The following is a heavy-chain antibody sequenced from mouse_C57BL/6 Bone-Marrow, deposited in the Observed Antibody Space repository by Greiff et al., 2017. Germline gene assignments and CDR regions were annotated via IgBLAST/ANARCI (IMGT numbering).Heavy chain of an antibody. CDR1: GFNIKDDY. Sequence: VQLKQSGAELVRPGASVKLSCTASGFNIKDDYMHWVQQRPEQGLAWIGWIDPENGDTEYASKFQGKATITADTSSNTAYLQLSSLTSEDTAVYYCTPITTVVVDYWGQGTTLTVSS. D-gene: IGHD1-1*01. J-gene: IGHJ2*01. CDR3: TPITTVVVDY. V-gene: IGHV14-4*01. CDR2: IDPENGDT.